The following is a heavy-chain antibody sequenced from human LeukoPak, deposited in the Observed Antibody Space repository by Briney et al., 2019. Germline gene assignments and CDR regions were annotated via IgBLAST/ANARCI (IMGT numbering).Heavy chain of an antibody. J-gene: IGHJ4*02. V-gene: IGHV3-64*01. Sequence: GGSLRLSCAASGFTFSDYAMHWVRQAPGKELEYVSAISSNGGSIHYANSVKGRFTISRDNAKNSLYLQMNSLRAEDAAVYYCARGGSYYYVLIDYWGQGTLVTVSS. CDR1: GFTFSDYA. CDR3: ARGGSYYYVLIDY. CDR2: ISSNGGSI. D-gene: IGHD1-26*01.